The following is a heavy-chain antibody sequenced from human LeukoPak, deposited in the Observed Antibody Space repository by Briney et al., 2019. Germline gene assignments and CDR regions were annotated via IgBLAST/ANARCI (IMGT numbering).Heavy chain of an antibody. CDR1: GFTFDDYA. Sequence: TGGSLRLSCAASGFTFDDYAMHWVRQAPGKGLEWVSLISGDGGSTYYADSVKGRFTISRDNSKNSLYLQMNNLRTEDTALYYCAKDRRGDDSSGYYYFDYWGQGTLVTVSS. V-gene: IGHV3-43*02. CDR2: ISGDGGST. D-gene: IGHD3-22*01. CDR3: AKDRRGDDSSGYYYFDY. J-gene: IGHJ4*02.